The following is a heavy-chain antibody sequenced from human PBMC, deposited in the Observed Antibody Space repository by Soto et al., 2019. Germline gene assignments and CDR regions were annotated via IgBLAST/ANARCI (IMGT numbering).Heavy chain of an antibody. CDR3: ASPGDRGDYADYVDAFDI. CDR2: ISYDGSNK. CDR1: GFTFSSYA. Sequence: QVQLVESGGGVVQPGRSLRLSCAASGFTFSSYAMHWVRQAPGKGLEWVAVISYDGSNKYYADSVKGRFTISRDNSKNTLYLQMNSLRAEDTAVYYCASPGDRGDYADYVDAFDIWGQGTMVTVSS. J-gene: IGHJ3*02. D-gene: IGHD4-17*01. V-gene: IGHV3-30-3*01.